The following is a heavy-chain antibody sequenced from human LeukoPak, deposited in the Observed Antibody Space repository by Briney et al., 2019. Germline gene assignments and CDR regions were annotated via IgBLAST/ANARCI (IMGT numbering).Heavy chain of an antibody. J-gene: IGHJ4*02. CDR2: INHSGST. CDR1: SGSFSGYY. D-gene: IGHD6-19*01. V-gene: IGHV4-34*01. Sequence: SETLSLTCAVYSGSFSGYYWSWIRQPPGKGLEWIGEINHSGSTNYNPSLKSRVTISVDTSKNQFSLKLSSVTAADTAVYYCARIRSGWYLTFDYWGQGTLVTVSS. CDR3: ARIRSGWYLTFDY.